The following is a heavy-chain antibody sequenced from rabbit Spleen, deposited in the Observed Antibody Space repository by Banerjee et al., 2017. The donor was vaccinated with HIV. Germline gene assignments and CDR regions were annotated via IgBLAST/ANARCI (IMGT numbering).Heavy chain of an antibody. V-gene: IGHV1S45*01. J-gene: IGHJ4*01. CDR3: ARSDRTYDYIGL. CDR1: GFTLSSYYM. D-gene: IGHD2-1*01. Sequence: QEQLEESAGGLVQPGGSLKLSCKASGFTLSSYYMNWVRQAPGKGLEWIGYIDPVFGITIYANSVKGRFTISKASSTTVTLQMTSLTAADTATYFCARSDRTYDYIGLWGQGTLVTVS. CDR2: IDPVFGIT.